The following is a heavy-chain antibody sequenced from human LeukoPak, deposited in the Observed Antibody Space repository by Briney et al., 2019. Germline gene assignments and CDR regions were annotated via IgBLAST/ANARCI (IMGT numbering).Heavy chain of an antibody. V-gene: IGHV3-74*01. CDR1: GFTFSSYW. Sequence: PGGSLRLSCAASGFTFSSYWMHWVCQAPGKGLVWVSRINSDGSSTSYADSVKGRFTTSRDNAKNTLYLQMNSLRAEDTAVYYCARSRHYYDSSGYEYWGQGTLVTVSS. CDR3: ARSRHYYDSSGYEY. CDR2: INSDGSST. D-gene: IGHD3-22*01. J-gene: IGHJ4*02.